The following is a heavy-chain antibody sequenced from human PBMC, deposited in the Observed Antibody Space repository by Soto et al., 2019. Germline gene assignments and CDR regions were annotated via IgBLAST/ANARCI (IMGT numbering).Heavy chain of an antibody. CDR2: MYLGGSF. J-gene: IGHJ5*02. V-gene: IGHV4-59*02. Sequence: QTQLQESGPGLVKPSETLSLTCTVSGASVSSGYWSWIRQPPGKGLEWIAFMYLGGSFNYNPSLTCRATITVDTSKNQCSLKLTSVTAADTAMYYCARSYYDSTGFAVDPWGQGTLVTVSS. D-gene: IGHD1-26*01. CDR3: ARSYYDSTGFAVDP. CDR1: GASVSSGY.